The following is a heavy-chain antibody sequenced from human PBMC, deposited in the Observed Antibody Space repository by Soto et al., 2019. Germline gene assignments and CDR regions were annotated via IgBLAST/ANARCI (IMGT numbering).Heavy chain of an antibody. J-gene: IGHJ5*02. CDR2: IYHSGST. CDR3: ARDSDGDYDSSGYFWFDP. Sequence: PSETLSLTCAVSGYSISSGYYWGWIRQPPGKGLEWIGSIYHSGSTYYNPSLKSRVTISVDTSKNQFSLKLSSVTAADTAVYYCARDSDGDYDSSGYFWFDPWGQGTLVTVSS. D-gene: IGHD3-22*01. CDR1: GYSISSGYY. V-gene: IGHV4-38-2*02.